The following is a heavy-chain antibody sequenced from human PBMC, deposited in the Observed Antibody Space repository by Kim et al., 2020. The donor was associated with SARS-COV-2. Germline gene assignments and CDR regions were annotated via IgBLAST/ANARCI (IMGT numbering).Heavy chain of an antibody. D-gene: IGHD6-19*01. V-gene: IGHV3-23*01. J-gene: IGHJ4*02. CDR3: AKRSRESSGWTDY. CDR2: GDYT. Sequence: GDYTNYAESVKGRFTISRDNFKNTLSLQMTSLRAEDTALYYCAKRSRESSGWTDYWGQGTLVTVSS.